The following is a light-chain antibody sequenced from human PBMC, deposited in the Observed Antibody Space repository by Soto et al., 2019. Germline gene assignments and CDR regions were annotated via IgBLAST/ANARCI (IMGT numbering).Light chain of an antibody. J-gene: IGLJ2*01. Sequence: QSALTQPRSGSGSPGQSVTISCTGTSSDVGGYNYVSWYQQHPGKAPKLMIHDVTKRPSGVPDRFSGSKSGNRASLTISGLQAEDEADYYCCSYAGSYSFDVIFGGGTKLTVL. CDR2: DVT. CDR3: CSYAGSYSFDVI. CDR1: SSDVGGYNY. V-gene: IGLV2-11*01.